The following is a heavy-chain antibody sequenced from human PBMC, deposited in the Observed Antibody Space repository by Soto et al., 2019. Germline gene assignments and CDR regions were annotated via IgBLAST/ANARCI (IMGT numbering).Heavy chain of an antibody. J-gene: IGHJ4*02. V-gene: IGHV4-59*01. Sequence: SETLSLTCTVSGGSISSYYWSWIRQPPGKGLEWIGYIYYSGSTNYNPSLKSRVTISVDTSKNQFSLKLSSVTAADTAVYYCARYVMGSGRWYFDYWGQGTLVTVSS. CDR3: ARYVMGSGRWYFDY. CDR2: IYYSGST. D-gene: IGHD6-19*01. CDR1: GGSISSYY.